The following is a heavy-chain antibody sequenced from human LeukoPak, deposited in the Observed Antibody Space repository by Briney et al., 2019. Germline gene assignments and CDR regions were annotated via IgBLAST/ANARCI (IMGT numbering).Heavy chain of an antibody. CDR1: GGSFSGYY. D-gene: IGHD6-13*01. CDR2: INHSGST. CDR3: ARDWGYGSSWPAFDY. Sequence: SETLSLTCAVYGGSFSGYYWSWIRQPPGKGLEWIGEINHSGSTNYNPSLKSRVTISVDTSKNQFSLKLSSVTAADTAVYYCARDWGYGSSWPAFDYWGQGTLVTVSS. V-gene: IGHV4-34*01. J-gene: IGHJ4*02.